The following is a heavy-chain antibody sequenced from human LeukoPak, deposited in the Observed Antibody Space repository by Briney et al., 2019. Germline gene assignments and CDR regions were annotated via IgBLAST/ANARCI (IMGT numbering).Heavy chain of an antibody. CDR3: AKDLEQSYSGWSASYDA. V-gene: IGHV3-23*01. CDR1: GFTFSNYA. CDR2: ISSGAGTT. D-gene: IGHD6-19*01. J-gene: IGHJ5*02. Sequence: PGGSLRLSCAASGFTFSNYAMSWVRQVPGKWLEWVSAISSGAGTTGYADSVKGRFTISRVNSKSTIYLQMNSLRAEDTAVYCCAKDLEQSYSGWSASYDAWGQGTLVTVSS.